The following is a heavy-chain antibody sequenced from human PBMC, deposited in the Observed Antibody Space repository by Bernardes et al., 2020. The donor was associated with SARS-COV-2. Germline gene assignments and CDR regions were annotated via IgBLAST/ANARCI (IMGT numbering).Heavy chain of an antibody. CDR3: ALEGDNYSNYRDY. J-gene: IGHJ4*02. Sequence: GGSLRLSRAASGFTFSSYEMNWVRQAPGKGLEWVSYIDSGGSTIYYGDSVKGRFTISRDNAKNSLYLQMNSLTAEDTAVYYCALEGDNYSNYRDYWGQGTLVTVSS. D-gene: IGHD4-4*01. CDR2: IDSGGSTI. V-gene: IGHV3-48*03. CDR1: GFTFSSYE.